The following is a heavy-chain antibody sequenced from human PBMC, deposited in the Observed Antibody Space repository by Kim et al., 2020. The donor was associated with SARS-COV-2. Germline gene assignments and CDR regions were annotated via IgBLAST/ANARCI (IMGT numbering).Heavy chain of an antibody. Sequence: SVKGRFTISRDDSKNTAYLQMNSLTAEDTAVYYCTSVPGTTLAFWDAVDIWGQGTMVTVSS. V-gene: IGHV3-73*01. J-gene: IGHJ3*02. CDR3: TSVPGTTLAFWDAVDI. D-gene: IGHD1-1*01.